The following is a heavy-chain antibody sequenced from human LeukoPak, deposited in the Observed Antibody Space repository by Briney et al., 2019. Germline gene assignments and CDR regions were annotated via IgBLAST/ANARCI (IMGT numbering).Heavy chain of an antibody. D-gene: IGHD2-15*01. Sequence: SETLSLTCAVSGYYISSGYYWGWIRQPPGKGLEWIGTIYHSGSTYYNASLKSRVTISFDTSKNHFSLELSSVTAADTAVYYCARVGYCSGGICYAEYFQYWGQGTLVTVSS. CDR3: ARVGYCSGGICYAEYFQY. CDR1: GYYISSGYY. CDR2: IYHSGST. J-gene: IGHJ1*01. V-gene: IGHV4-38-2*01.